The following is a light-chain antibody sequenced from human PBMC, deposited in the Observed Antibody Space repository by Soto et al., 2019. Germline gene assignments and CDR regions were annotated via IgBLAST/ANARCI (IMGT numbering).Light chain of an antibody. J-gene: IGKJ5*01. CDR3: QQRSNWPPIT. CDR1: QSVSSN. Sequence: EIVMTQSPATLSVSPGERATLSCRASQSVSSNLAWYQQKPCQAPRLLIYGASSRATGIPDRFSGSGSGTDFTLTISSLEPEDFAVYYCQQRSNWPPITFGQGTRLEIK. CDR2: GAS. V-gene: IGKV3-11*01.